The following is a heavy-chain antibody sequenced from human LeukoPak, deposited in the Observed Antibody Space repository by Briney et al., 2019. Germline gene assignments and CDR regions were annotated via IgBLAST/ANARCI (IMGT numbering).Heavy chain of an antibody. J-gene: IGHJ4*02. CDR3: AKGVHTYYDILTGYYFDY. D-gene: IGHD3-9*01. Sequence: PGGSLRLSCAASGFTFSSYSMNWVRQAPGKGLEWVSSISSSSSYIYYADSVKGRFTISRDNAKNSLYLQMNSLRAEDTAVYYCAKGVHTYYDILTGYYFDYWGQGTLVTVSS. CDR1: GFTFSSYS. CDR2: ISSSSSYI. V-gene: IGHV3-21*04.